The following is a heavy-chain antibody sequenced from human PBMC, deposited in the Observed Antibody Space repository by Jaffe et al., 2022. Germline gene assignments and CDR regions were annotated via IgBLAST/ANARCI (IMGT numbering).Heavy chain of an antibody. CDR3: ARWDYDILTGYWSSNWFDP. CDR1: GYSISSGYY. J-gene: IGHJ5*02. Sequence: QVQLQESGPGLVKPSETLSLTCAVSGYSISSGYYWGWIRQPPGKGLEWIGSIYHSGSTYYNPSLKSRVTISVDTSKNQFSLKLSSVTAADTAVYYCARWDYDILTGYWSSNWFDPWGQGTLVTVSS. D-gene: IGHD3-9*01. CDR2: IYHSGST. V-gene: IGHV4-38-2*01.